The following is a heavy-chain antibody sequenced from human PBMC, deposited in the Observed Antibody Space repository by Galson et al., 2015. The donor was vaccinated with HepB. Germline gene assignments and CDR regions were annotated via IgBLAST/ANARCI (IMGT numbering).Heavy chain of an antibody. V-gene: IGHV3-33*01. CDR2: IWYDGSNK. J-gene: IGHJ6*02. CDR1: GFTFSSYG. CDR3: ARGLRGWNRQQLVRRDYYYYGMDV. Sequence: LRLSCAASGFTFSSYGMHWVRQAPGKGLEWVADIWYDGSNKYYADSVKGRFTISRDNSKNTLYLQMNSLRAEDTAVYYCARGLRGWNRQQLVRRDYYYYGMDVWGQGTTVTVSS. D-gene: IGHD6-13*01.